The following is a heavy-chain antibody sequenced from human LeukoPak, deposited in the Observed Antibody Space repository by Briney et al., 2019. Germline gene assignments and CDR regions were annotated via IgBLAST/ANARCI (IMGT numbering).Heavy chain of an antibody. Sequence: GGSLRLSCAASGFSFSNYNMHWVRQAPGKGLEWVSSISTGSNYIYYADSVKGRFTISRDNAKNSLFLQMNSLRAEDTAVYYCARASGGSGREYFDYWGQGTLVTVSS. J-gene: IGHJ4*02. CDR1: GFSFSNYN. D-gene: IGHD3-10*01. V-gene: IGHV3-21*01. CDR2: ISTGSNYI. CDR3: ARASGGSGREYFDY.